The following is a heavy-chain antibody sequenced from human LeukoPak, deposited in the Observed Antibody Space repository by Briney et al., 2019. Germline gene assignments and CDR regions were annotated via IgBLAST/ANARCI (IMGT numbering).Heavy chain of an antibody. CDR1: GFIVSSNY. Sequence: GGSLRLSCAASGFIVSSNYMSWVRQAPGKGLEWVSVIYSGGSTCYADSVEGRFTISRDNSKNTLYLQMNSLRAEDTAVYYCARDAKYYYDDNGFYGFGIWGQGTMVTVSS. D-gene: IGHD3-22*01. V-gene: IGHV3-53*01. CDR3: ARDAKYYYDDNGFYGFGI. J-gene: IGHJ3*02. CDR2: IYSGGST.